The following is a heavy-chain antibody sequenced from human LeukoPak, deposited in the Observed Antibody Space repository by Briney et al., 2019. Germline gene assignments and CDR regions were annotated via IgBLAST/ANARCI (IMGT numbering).Heavy chain of an antibody. J-gene: IGHJ4*02. CDR1: GGTFSSYA. CDR3: ARAYSNVGLGFDY. V-gene: IGHV1-69*05. CDR2: IITIFGTA. Sequence: SVKVSCKASGGTFSSYAISWVRQAPGQGLEWMGGIITIFGTANYAQKFQGRVTITTDESTSTAYMELSSLRSEDTAVYYCARAYSNVGLGFDYWGQGTLVTVSS. D-gene: IGHD4-11*01.